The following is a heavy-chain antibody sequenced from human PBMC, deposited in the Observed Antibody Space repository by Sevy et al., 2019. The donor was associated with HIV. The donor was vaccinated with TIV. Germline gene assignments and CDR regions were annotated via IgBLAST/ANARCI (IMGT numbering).Heavy chain of an antibody. CDR1: GFTFSSYW. V-gene: IGHV3-7*04. J-gene: IGHJ6*02. D-gene: IGHD3-10*01. Sequence: GGSLRLSCAASGFTFSSYWMSWVRQAPGKGLEWVATMKEDGSERNYVDSVKGRFTISRDNAKNSLYLQMNSLRPEDTAVYYCARGTATYYYGSGGMDVWGQGTTVTVSS. CDR2: MKEDGSER. CDR3: ARGTATYYYGSGGMDV.